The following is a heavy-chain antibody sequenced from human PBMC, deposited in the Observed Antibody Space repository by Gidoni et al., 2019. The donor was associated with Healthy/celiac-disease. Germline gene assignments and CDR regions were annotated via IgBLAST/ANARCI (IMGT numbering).Heavy chain of an antibody. V-gene: IGHV3-30*18. D-gene: IGHD6-6*01. J-gene: IGHJ5*02. Sequence: QVQLVESGGGVVQPGRSLRLSCAASGFTFSSSGMDWVPQAPGKGLEWVAVISYDGSNKYYADSVKGRFTISRDNSKNTLYLQMNSLRAEDTAVYYCAKEGGLYSSSSGFDWFDPWGQGTLVTVSS. CDR1: GFTFSSSG. CDR3: AKEGGLYSSSSGFDWFDP. CDR2: ISYDGSNK.